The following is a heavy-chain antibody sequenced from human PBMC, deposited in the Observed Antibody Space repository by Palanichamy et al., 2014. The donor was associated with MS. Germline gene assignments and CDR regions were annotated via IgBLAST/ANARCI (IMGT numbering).Heavy chain of an antibody. CDR2: VSPKSGGT. D-gene: IGHD2-8*01. CDR3: TREINIMVSGFDS. V-gene: IGHV1-2*02. J-gene: IGHJ4*02. Sequence: QVHLVQSAAEVRTPGASVKISCKTSGYTFTDYHTHWVRQAPGQGLEWAGWVSPKSGGTHYAQKFQGRVTISRDTSTGTAYMVLSGLRYDDTAVYYCTREINIMVSGFDSWGQGTLVTVSS. CDR1: GYTFTDYH.